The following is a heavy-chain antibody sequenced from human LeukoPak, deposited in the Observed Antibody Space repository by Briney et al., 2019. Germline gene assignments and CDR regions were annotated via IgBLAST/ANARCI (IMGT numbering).Heavy chain of an antibody. CDR2: IDWGDDK. CDR3: ARSYGGYNWFDP. Sequence: SGPTLVNPTQTLTLTCTFSGFSLSTSGMCVSWIRQPPGKALEWLARIDWGDDKYYSTSLKTRLTISKDTSKNQVVLTMTNMDPVDTATYYCARSYGGYNWFDPWGQGTLVTVSS. CDR1: GFSLSTSGMC. D-gene: IGHD4/OR15-4a*01. J-gene: IGHJ5*02. V-gene: IGHV2-70*11.